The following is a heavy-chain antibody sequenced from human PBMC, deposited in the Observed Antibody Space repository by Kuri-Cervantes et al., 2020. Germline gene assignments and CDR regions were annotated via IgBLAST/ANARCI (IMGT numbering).Heavy chain of an antibody. CDR2: MNPNSGNT. CDR3: ARKPPQTGDY. CDR1: GYTFTSYD. V-gene: IGHV1-8*01. D-gene: IGHD1-14*01. Sequence: ASVTVSCKASGYTFTSYDINWVRQATGQGLEWMGWMNPNSGNTGYAQKFQGRVTMTRNTSKSTADMEVSSLRSDDTAVYYCARKPPQTGDYWGQGTLVTVSS. J-gene: IGHJ4*02.